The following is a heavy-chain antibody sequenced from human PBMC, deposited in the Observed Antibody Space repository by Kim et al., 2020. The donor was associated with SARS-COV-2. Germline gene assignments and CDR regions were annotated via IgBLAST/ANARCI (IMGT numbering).Heavy chain of an antibody. CDR2: TDGGTT. CDR3: TTVVLN. Sequence: TDGGTTDYAAPVKGRFTISRYDSKNTLYLQMNSLKTEDTAVYYCTTVVLNWGQRTLVTVSS. J-gene: IGHJ4*02. V-gene: IGHV3-15*01. D-gene: IGHD3-10*01.